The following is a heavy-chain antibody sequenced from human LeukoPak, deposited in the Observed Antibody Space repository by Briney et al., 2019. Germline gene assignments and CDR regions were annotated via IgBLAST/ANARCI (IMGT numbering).Heavy chain of an antibody. CDR1: GFTFSSYS. V-gene: IGHV3-48*01. CDR3: ARGFDSSSGWYPAFDI. Sequence: GGSLRLSCAASGFTFSSYSMNWVRQAPGKGLEWVSYIGSSSSTIYYGDFVKGRFTISRDNAKNSLYLQMNSLRVEDTAVYYCARGFDSSSGWYPAFDIWGHGTMGTVSS. J-gene: IGHJ3*02. CDR2: IGSSSSTI. D-gene: IGHD6-19*01.